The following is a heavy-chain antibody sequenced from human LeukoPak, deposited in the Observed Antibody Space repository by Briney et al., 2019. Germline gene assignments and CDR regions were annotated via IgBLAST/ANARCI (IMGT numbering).Heavy chain of an antibody. V-gene: IGHV4-59*01. CDR1: GGSISSYY. J-gene: IGHJ4*02. D-gene: IGHD2-2*01. CDR2: IYYSGST. Sequence: SETLSLTCTVSGGSISSYYWSWIRQPPGKGLEWIGYIYYSGSTNYNPSLKSRVTISVGMSKIQFSLKLSSVTAADTAVYYCARKRRGYCSSTSCYEEDDYWGQGTLVTVSS. CDR3: ARKRRGYCSSTSCYEEDDY.